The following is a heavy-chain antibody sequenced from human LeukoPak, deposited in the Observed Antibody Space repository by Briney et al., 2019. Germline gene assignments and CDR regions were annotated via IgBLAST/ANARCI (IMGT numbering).Heavy chain of an antibody. CDR1: GGSVSSYY. CDR3: ARQGGYRGYMDV. D-gene: IGHD5-18*01. CDR2: IYASGST. V-gene: IGHV4-4*09. J-gene: IGHJ6*03. Sequence: SETLSLTCTVSGGSVSSYYWSWIRQSPGKGLAWIGYIYASGSTNYNPSLKSRVIISVDMSKNQFSLKLNSVTAADTAVYYCARQGGYRGYMDVWGKGTTVTVSS.